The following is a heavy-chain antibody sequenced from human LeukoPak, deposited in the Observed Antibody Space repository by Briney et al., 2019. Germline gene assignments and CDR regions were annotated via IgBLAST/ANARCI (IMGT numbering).Heavy chain of an antibody. CDR3: ARVDDSSGYYYY. J-gene: IGHJ4*02. CDR1: GFTFGSYA. D-gene: IGHD3-22*01. CDR2: ISGSGGRT. V-gene: IGHV3-23*01. Sequence: GGSLRLSCAASGFTFGSYAMSWVRQAPGKGLEWVSAISGSGGRTYYADSVKGRFTVSRDNSKNTLYLQMNSLRAEDTAVYYCARVDDSSGYYYYWGQGTLVTVSS.